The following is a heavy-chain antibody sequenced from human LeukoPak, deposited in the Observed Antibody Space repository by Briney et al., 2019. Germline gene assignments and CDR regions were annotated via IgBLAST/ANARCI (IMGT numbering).Heavy chain of an antibody. CDR3: AKFAGPIAVAGTPDY. Sequence: PGGSLRLSCAASGFTFSSYAMGWVRQAPGKGLEWVSVISGSGGSTYYADSVKGRFTISRDNSKNTLYLQMNSLRAEDTAVYYCAKFAGPIAVAGTPDYWGQGTLVTVYS. D-gene: IGHD6-19*01. J-gene: IGHJ4*02. V-gene: IGHV3-23*01. CDR2: ISGSGGST. CDR1: GFTFSSYA.